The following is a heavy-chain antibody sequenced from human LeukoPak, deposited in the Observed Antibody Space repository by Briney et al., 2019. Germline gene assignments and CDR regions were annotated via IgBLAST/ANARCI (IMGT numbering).Heavy chain of an antibody. CDR3: ARRAPSSYEWSTLDY. V-gene: IGHV4-59*08. Sequence: SETLSLTCTVSGGSISSYYWSWIRQPPGKGLEWIGYIYYSGSTNYNPSLKSRVTISVDTSKNQFSLKLSSVTAADTAVYYCARRAPSSYEWSTLDYWGQGTLVTVSS. J-gene: IGHJ4*02. CDR2: IYYSGST. D-gene: IGHD2-8*01. CDR1: GGSISSYY.